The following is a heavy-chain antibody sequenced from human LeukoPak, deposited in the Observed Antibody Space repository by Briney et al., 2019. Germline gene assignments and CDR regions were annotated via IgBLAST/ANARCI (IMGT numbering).Heavy chain of an antibody. CDR1: GFTFSSYA. CDR3: AKDLNRASNGGLTYYDSSGYYHDY. J-gene: IGHJ4*02. CDR2: ISGSSGNT. Sequence: PGGSLRLSCAASGFTFSSYAMSWVRQAPGKGLEWVSAISGSSGNTYYADSVKGRFTISRDNSKNTLYLQMNSLRAEDTAVYYCAKDLNRASNGGLTYYDSSGYYHDYWGQGTLVTVSS. D-gene: IGHD3-22*01. V-gene: IGHV3-23*01.